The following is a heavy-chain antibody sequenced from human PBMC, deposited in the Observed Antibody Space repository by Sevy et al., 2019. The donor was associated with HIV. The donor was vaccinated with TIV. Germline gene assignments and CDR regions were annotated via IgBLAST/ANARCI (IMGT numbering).Heavy chain of an antibody. CDR3: ARSRSRIAVPGGRLGSHFYCYMDV. D-gene: IGHD6-19*01. V-gene: IGHV1-2*07. CDR1: EYTFTGYY. CDR2: INPNTGGT. Sequence: ASVKVSCRTSEYTFTGYYMHWVRQAPGQGLEWMGWINPNTGGTNYAHKFQGRFTVTRDTSIRTFYMEVSSLRSDDTAVYYCARSRSRIAVPGGRLGSHFYCYMDVWGKGTTVTVSS. J-gene: IGHJ6*03.